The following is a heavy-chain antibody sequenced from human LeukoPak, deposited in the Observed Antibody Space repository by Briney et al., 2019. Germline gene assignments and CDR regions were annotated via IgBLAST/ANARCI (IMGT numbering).Heavy chain of an antibody. Sequence: GGSLRLSCAASGFTASSNYMSWVRRAPGKGLEWVSLIYPGGYTHYADSVKGRFTISRDNSKNTLYLQMNSLRAEDTAVYYCARGGVTSRDAFDIWGQGTMVTVSS. V-gene: IGHV3-66*01. J-gene: IGHJ3*02. CDR1: GFTASSNY. D-gene: IGHD2-21*02. CDR2: IYPGGYT. CDR3: ARGGVTSRDAFDI.